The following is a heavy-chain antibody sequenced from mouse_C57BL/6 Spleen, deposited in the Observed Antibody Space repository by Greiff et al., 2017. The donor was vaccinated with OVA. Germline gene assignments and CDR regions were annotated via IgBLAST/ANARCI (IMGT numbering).Heavy chain of an antibody. V-gene: IGHV5-12*01. CDR1: GFTFSDYY. CDR3: ARRYCGSSLYAMDY. Sequence: EVQRVESGGGLVQPGGSLKLSCAASGFTFSDYYMYWVRQTPEKRLEWVAYISNGGGSTYYPATVKGRFTISRDSTKNTLYLQMGRLKSEETAMYYCARRYCGSSLYAMDYWGQGTSVTVSS. D-gene: IGHD1-1*01. CDR2: ISNGGGST. J-gene: IGHJ4*01.